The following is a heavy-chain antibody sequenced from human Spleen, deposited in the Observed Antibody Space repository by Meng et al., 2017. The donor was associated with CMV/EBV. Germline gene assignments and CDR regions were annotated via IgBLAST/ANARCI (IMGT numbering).Heavy chain of an antibody. Sequence: GEFLKISCAASGFTFSDYYMSWIRQAPGKGLEWVSYISGTGNTMYYADTVKGRFTISRDNAKNSLYLEMNSLGAEDTAVYFCARGCVTPCGGLSLWGQGTLVTVSS. CDR2: ISGTGNTM. D-gene: IGHD2-21*01. CDR1: GFTFSDYY. CDR3: ARGCVTPCGGLSL. V-gene: IGHV3-11*04. J-gene: IGHJ4*02.